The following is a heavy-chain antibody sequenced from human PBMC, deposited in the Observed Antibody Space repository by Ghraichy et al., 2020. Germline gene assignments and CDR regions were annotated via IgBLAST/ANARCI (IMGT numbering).Heavy chain of an antibody. Sequence: GSLSLTCTVSGGSISSNSYYWGWIRQPPGKGLEWIGNIYYGGTTYYNPSLKSRVAISVDTSKNQFSLKLSSVTAADATVYYCARRGLRREFDYWGQGTLVTVS. J-gene: IGHJ4*02. CDR1: GGSISSNSYY. CDR3: ARRGLRREFDY. CDR2: IYYGGTT. V-gene: IGHV4-39*01. D-gene: IGHD3-16*01.